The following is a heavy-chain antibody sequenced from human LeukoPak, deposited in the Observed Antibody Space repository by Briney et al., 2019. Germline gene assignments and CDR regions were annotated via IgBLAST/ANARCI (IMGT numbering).Heavy chain of an antibody. V-gene: IGHV1-2*02. D-gene: IGHD6-19*01. J-gene: IGHJ4*02. CDR2: INPNSGGT. CDR1: GYTFTGYY. CDR3: ARDRSGWYRPFDY. Sequence: SVKVSCKASGYTFTGYYMHWVRQAPGQGLEWMGWINPNSGGTNYAQKFQGRVTMTRDTSISTAYMELSRLRSDDTAVYYRARDRSGWYRPFDYWGQGTLVTVSS.